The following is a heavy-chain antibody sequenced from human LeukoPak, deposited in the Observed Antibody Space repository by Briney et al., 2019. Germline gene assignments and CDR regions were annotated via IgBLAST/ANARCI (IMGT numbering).Heavy chain of an antibody. CDR3: ASPYDSSGYGFDY. CDR1: GFTVSSNY. J-gene: IGHJ4*02. V-gene: IGHV3-53*01. CDR2: IYSGGST. D-gene: IGHD3-22*01. Sequence: TGGSLRLSCAASGFTVSSNYMNWVRQAPGKGLEWVSVIYSGGSTYYADSVKGRFTISRDDSKNTLYLQMNSLRAEDTAVYYCASPYDSSGYGFDYWGQGTLVTVSS.